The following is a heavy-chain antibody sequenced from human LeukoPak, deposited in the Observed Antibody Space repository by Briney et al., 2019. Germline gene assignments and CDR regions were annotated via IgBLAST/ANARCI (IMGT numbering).Heavy chain of an antibody. J-gene: IGHJ4*02. CDR3: AKGLYFDWWSYFDY. V-gene: IGHV3-30*04. CDR1: GFTFSSYA. D-gene: IGHD3-9*01. Sequence: GGSLRLSCAASGFTFSSYAMHWVRQAPGKGLEWVAVISYDGSNKYYADSVKGRFTISRDNSKNTLYLQMNSLRAEDTAVYYCAKGLYFDWWSYFDYWGQGTLVTVSS. CDR2: ISYDGSNK.